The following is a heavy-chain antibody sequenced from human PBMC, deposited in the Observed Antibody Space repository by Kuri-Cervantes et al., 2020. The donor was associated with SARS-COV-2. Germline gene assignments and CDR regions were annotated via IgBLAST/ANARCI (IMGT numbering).Heavy chain of an antibody. D-gene: IGHD6-6*01. Sequence: LSLTCAASGFTFSSYAMHWVRQAPGKGLEWVAVISYDGSNKYYADSVKGRFTISRDNSKNTLYLQMNSLRAEDTVVYYCARGPSSSSFAGAKSRNDYWGQGTLVTVSS. V-gene: IGHV3-30-3*01. CDR1: GFTFSSYA. CDR3: ARGPSSSSFAGAKSRNDY. J-gene: IGHJ4*02. CDR2: ISYDGSNK.